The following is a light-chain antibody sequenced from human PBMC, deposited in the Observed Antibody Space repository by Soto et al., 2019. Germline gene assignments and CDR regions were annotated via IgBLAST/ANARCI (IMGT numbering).Light chain of an antibody. CDR2: EVS. J-gene: IGLJ3*02. CDR3: SSYAGSNNWV. V-gene: IGLV2-8*01. CDR1: SSDVGGYNY. Sequence: QSVLTQPPSASGSPGQSVTISCTGTSSDVGGYNYVSWYQQHPGKAPKLMIYEVSKRPSGVPDRFSGSKSGNTASLTVSGLQEEEEADDYCSSYAGSNNWVFGGGTKVTVL.